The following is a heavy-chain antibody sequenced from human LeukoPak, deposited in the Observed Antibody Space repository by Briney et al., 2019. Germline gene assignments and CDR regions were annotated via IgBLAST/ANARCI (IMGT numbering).Heavy chain of an antibody. Sequence: PGGSLRLSCAASGFTFSSYGMHWVRQAPGKGLEWVAFIRYDGSNKYYADSVKGRFTISRDNSKNTLYLQMNSLRAEDTAVYYCAKDLTEWLVQGVDYWGQGTLVTVSS. D-gene: IGHD6-19*01. CDR2: IRYDGSNK. CDR3: AKDLTEWLVQGVDY. J-gene: IGHJ4*02. V-gene: IGHV3-30*02. CDR1: GFTFSSYG.